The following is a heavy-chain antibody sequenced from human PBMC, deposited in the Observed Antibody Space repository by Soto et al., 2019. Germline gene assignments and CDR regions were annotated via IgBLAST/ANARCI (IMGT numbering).Heavy chain of an antibody. CDR2: VFPSGNT. CDR3: ATSNWFDP. J-gene: IGHJ5*02. CDR1: GDSISTSRYY. V-gene: IGHV4-39*01. Sequence: SETLSLTCAVSGDSISTSRYYWGWIRQPPGKGPEWIGSVFPSGNTYYNPSLKSRAHISVDPTKNQFSLNLNSVTAADTAVYYCATSNWFDPWGQGTLVTVSS.